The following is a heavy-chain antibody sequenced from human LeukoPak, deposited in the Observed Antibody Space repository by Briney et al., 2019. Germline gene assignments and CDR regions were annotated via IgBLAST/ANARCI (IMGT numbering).Heavy chain of an antibody. CDR3: ARSHYYGSGTYYRDFDY. CDR1: AFTFSSYA. D-gene: IGHD3-10*01. CDR2: VSSSSSTI. V-gene: IGHV3-48*04. Sequence: RTGGSLRLSCAASAFTFSSYAMHWVRQAPGKGLEWVSYVSSSSSTIYYADSVKGRFTISRDNAKNSLYLQMNSLRAEDTAVYYCARSHYYGSGTYYRDFDYWGQGTLVTVSS. J-gene: IGHJ4*02.